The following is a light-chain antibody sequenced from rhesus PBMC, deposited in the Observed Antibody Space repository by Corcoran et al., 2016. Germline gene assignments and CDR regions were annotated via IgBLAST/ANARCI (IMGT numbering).Light chain of an antibody. CDR2: EAS. Sequence: DIQMTQSPSSLSASVGDRVTITCRASQGITNDLAWYQQQPGETPKLLIYEASSWQSGIPSRFSGSGSGTDFTLTISSLQSEDFATYYCQHYNSTPPPFGQGTKVEIK. CDR1: QGITND. CDR3: QHYNSTPPP. J-gene: IGKJ1*01. V-gene: IGKV1-25*01.